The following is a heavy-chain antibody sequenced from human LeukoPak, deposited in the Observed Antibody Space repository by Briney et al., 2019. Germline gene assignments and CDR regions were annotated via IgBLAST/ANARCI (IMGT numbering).Heavy chain of an antibody. V-gene: IGHV4-39*01. J-gene: IGHJ3*02. CDR2: DSYSGSI. Sequence: SETLSLTCTVSGGSIRTTMYYWVWIRQTPGTELEWIGCDSYSGSIHYNPALKSRVTISVDTSKNQFSLKLSSVTAADTAVYYCARLGDSSGHYPYAFDIWGQGTMVTVSS. CDR3: ARLGDSSGHYPYAFDI. D-gene: IGHD3-22*01. CDR1: GGSIRTTMYY.